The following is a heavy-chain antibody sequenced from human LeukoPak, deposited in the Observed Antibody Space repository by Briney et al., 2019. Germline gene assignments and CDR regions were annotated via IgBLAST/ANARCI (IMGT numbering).Heavy chain of an antibody. CDR1: GFTFNSYA. CDR3: ARARGDNYDDPLDY. J-gene: IGHJ4*02. D-gene: IGHD5-18*01. CDR2: ISGSGGIT. V-gene: IGHV3-23*01. Sequence: GGSLRLSCAASGFTFNSYAMTWVRQAPGKGLEWVSVISGSGGITYYADSVKGRFTISRDYSKNTLFLQMNSLRAGDTALYYCARARGDNYDDPLDYWGQGTLVTVSS.